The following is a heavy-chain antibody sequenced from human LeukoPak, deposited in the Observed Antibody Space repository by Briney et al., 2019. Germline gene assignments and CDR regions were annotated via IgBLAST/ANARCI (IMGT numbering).Heavy chain of an antibody. CDR2: ISSSSSYI. V-gene: IGHV3-21*04. CDR1: GFTFSSYS. J-gene: IGHJ4*02. D-gene: IGHD5-18*01. Sequence: GGSLRLSCAASGFTFSSYSMNWVRQAPGKGLEWVSSISSSSSYIYYADSLKGRFTISRDNAKNSLYLQMNSLRAEDTALYYCAKDRESSGYYYFDYWGQGTLVTVSS. CDR3: AKDRESSGYYYFDY.